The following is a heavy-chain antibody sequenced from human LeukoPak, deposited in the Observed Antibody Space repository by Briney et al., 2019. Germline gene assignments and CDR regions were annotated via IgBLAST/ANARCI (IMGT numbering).Heavy chain of an antibody. CDR3: ARGLVAVAENYGY. D-gene: IGHD6-19*01. CDR2: INHSGST. J-gene: IGHJ4*02. Sequence: PSETLSLTCAVYGGSFSGYYWSWIRQPPGKGLEWIGEINHSGSTNYNPSLKSRVTISVDTSKNQFSLKLSSVTAADTAVYYCARGLVAVAENYGYWGQGTLVTVSS. CDR1: GGSFSGYY. V-gene: IGHV4-34*01.